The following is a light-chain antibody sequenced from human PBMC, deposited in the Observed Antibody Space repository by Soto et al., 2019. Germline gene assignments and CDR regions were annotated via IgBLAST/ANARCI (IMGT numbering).Light chain of an antibody. CDR1: QNVNSN. CDR2: DAS. V-gene: IGKV3-15*01. J-gene: IGKJ4*01. CDR3: QEYNKWPPLT. Sequence: EVVMTQSPATLSVSPGERATLSCRASQNVNSNLAWYQQKPGQAPGLLIYDASTRATGIPARFSGSGSGTEFTLTISSLQSEDFAVYYCQEYNKWPPLTFGGGTKVDIK.